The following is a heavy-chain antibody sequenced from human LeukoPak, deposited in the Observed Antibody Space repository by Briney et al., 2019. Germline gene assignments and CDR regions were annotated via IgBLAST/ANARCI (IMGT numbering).Heavy chain of an antibody. V-gene: IGHV3-11*01. CDR2: ISSSGSTI. CDR1: GFTFSDYY. D-gene: IGHD2-15*01. Sequence: GGSLRLSCAASGFTFSDYYMSWIRQAPGKGLEWVSYISSSGSTIYYADFVKGRFTISRDNAKNSLYLQMNSLRAEDTAVYYCARVRYSYYYYYMDVWGKGTTVTISS. CDR3: ARVRYSYYYYYMDV. J-gene: IGHJ6*03.